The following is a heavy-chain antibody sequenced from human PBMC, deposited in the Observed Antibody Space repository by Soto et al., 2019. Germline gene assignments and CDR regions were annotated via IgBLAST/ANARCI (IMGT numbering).Heavy chain of an antibody. Sequence: GGSLRLSCTASGFSFSDYYMTWIRQAPGQGLEWVSYISSRSGTIFYADSVKGRFTLSRDNSKNSMYLQMNSLRAEDTAVYYCAREVDRALVGSPHYFDYWGQGT. J-gene: IGHJ4*01. V-gene: IGHV3-11*01. CDR1: GFSFSDYY. D-gene: IGHD5-18*01. CDR3: AREVDRALVGSPHYFDY. CDR2: ISSRSGTI.